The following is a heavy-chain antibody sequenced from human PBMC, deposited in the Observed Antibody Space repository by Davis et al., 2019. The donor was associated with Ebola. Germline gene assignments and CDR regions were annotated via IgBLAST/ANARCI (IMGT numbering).Heavy chain of an antibody. J-gene: IGHJ6*02. V-gene: IGHV3-30*19. D-gene: IGHD4-17*01. Sequence: GGSLRLTCAASGFTFKNYGIHWVRQAPGKGLEWVAVISYDGSNKYYADSVKGRFTISRDNSKNTLYLQMNSLRAEDTAVYYCARGQPYGDYGMDVWGQGTTVTVSS. CDR1: GFTFKNYG. CDR2: ISYDGSNK. CDR3: ARGQPYGDYGMDV.